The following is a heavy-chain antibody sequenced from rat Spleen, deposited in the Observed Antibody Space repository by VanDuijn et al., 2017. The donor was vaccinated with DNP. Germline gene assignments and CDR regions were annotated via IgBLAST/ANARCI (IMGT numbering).Heavy chain of an antibody. CDR2: ISYEGGNT. J-gene: IGHJ3*01. D-gene: IGHD1-2*01. CDR3: SRQSAAISTGFAY. CDR1: GFTFSTFP. Sequence: EVQLVESGGGLVQPGRSMKLSCEASGFTFSTFPMAWVRQAPTKGLEWVATISYEGGNTYYGDSMWGRFTISRDNAKSTLYLQMNSLGSEYTATYYCSRQSAAISTGFAYWGQGTLVTVSS. V-gene: IGHV5-46*01.